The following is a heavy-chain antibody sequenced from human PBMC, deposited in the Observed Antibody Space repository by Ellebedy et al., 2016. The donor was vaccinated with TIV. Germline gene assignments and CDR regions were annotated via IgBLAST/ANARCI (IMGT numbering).Heavy chain of an antibody. V-gene: IGHV1-46*01. Sequence: AASVTVSCKASGYTFTGYYMHWVRQAPGQGLEWMGIINPSGGSTSYAQKFQGRVTMTRDTSTSTVYMELSSLRSEETAVYYCARDYGTSFGMSSGMDVWGQGTTVTVSS. CDR3: ARDYGTSFGMSSGMDV. J-gene: IGHJ6*02. D-gene: IGHD2-2*01. CDR1: GYTFTGYY. CDR2: INPSGGST.